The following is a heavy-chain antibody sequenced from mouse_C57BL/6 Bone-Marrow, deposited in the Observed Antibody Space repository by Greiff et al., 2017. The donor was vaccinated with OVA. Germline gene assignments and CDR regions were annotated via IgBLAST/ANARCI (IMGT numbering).Heavy chain of an antibody. J-gene: IGHJ2*01. Sequence: DVKLQESGPGLVKPSQSLSLTCSVTGYSITSGYYWNWIRQFPGNKLEWMGYISYDGSNNYNPSLKNRISITRDTSKNQFFLKLNSVTTEDTATYYCAREGAYDGSYFDYWGQGTTLTVSS. V-gene: IGHV3-6*01. CDR3: AREGAYDGSYFDY. CDR2: ISYDGSN. D-gene: IGHD2-3*01. CDR1: GYSITSGYY.